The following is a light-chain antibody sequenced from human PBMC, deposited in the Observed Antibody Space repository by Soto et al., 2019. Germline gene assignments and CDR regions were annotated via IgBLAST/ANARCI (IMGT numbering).Light chain of an antibody. CDR1: QSVAANY. CDR2: DTS. V-gene: IGKV3D-20*02. CDR3: QQRSNWPPIT. Sequence: VVLTQSPGTLSLSPGERATLSCRAIQSVAANYLAWYQQKRGQAPRLLIYDTSTRATGIPARFSGSGSGTEFILTISSLQSADFAVYYCQQRSNWPPITFGQGTRLEIK. J-gene: IGKJ5*01.